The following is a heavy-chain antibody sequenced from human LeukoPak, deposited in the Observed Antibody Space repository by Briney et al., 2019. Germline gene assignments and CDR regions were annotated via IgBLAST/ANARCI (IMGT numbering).Heavy chain of an antibody. CDR3: TRVAPEYGDLIDY. CDR2: ISDSSSYT. D-gene: IGHD4-17*01. CDR1: GFTFSDYY. V-gene: IGHV3-11*06. Sequence: KPGGSLRLSCAASGFTFSDYYMSWIRQAPGKGLEWVSYISDSSSYTKYADSVKGRFTISRDNAKNSLYLQMNSLRAEDTAVYYCTRVAPEYGDLIDYWGQGTLVTVSS. J-gene: IGHJ4*02.